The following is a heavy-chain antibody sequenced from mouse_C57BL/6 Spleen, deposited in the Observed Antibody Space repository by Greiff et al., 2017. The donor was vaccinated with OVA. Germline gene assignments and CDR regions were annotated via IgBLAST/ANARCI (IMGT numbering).Heavy chain of an antibody. CDR2: IYPRSGNT. Sequence: VQLVESGAELARPGASVKLSCKASGYTFTSYGISWVKQRTGQGLEWIGEIYPRSGNTYYNEKFKGKATLTADKSSSTAYMELRSLTSEDSAVYFCARCYGSSYVDWYFDVWGTGTTVTVSS. CDR1: GYTFTSYG. V-gene: IGHV1-81*01. CDR3: ARCYGSSYVDWYFDV. D-gene: IGHD1-1*01. J-gene: IGHJ1*03.